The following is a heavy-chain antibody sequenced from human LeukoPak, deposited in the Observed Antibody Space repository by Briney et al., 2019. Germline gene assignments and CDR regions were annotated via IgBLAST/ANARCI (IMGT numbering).Heavy chain of an antibody. V-gene: IGHV1-69*13. J-gene: IGHJ3*02. CDR1: GGTFSSYA. CDR2: IIPIFGTA. CDR3: ARQGALASDAFDI. Sequence: SVKVSCKASGGTFSSYAISWVRQAPGQGLEWMGGIIPIFGTANYAQKFQGRVTTTADESTSTAYMELSSLRSEDTAVYYCARQGALASDAFDIWGQGTMVTVSS.